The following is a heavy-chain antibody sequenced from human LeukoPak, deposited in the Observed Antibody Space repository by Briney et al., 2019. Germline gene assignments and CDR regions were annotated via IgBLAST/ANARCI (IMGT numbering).Heavy chain of an antibody. CDR1: GFTFSSYW. V-gene: IGHV3-7*01. Sequence: GGSLRLSCAASGFTFSSYWMSWVRQAPGKGLEWVANIKQEGSEKYYVDSVKGRFTISRDNAKNSLYLQMNSLRAEDTAVYYCARDKIVGATLLDYWGQGTLVTVSS. D-gene: IGHD1-26*01. J-gene: IGHJ4*02. CDR3: ARDKIVGATLLDY. CDR2: IKQEGSEK.